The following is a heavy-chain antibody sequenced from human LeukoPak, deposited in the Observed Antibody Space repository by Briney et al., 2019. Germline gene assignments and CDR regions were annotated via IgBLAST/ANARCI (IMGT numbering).Heavy chain of an antibody. D-gene: IGHD2-15*01. V-gene: IGHV3-30*18. Sequence: GGSLRLSCAASGFTFSSYGMHWVRQAPGEGLEWVAVISYDGSNKYYADSVKGRFTISRDNSKNTLYLQMNSLRAEDTAVYYCAKDHLGSWGYCSGGSCLTYYYYGMDVWGQGTTVTVSS. CDR3: AKDHLGSWGYCSGGSCLTYYYYGMDV. CDR1: GFTFSSYG. CDR2: ISYDGSNK. J-gene: IGHJ6*02.